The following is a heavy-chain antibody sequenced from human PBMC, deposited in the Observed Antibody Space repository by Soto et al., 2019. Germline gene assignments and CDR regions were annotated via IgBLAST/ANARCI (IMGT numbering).Heavy chain of an antibody. CDR2: IIGSGGIT. D-gene: IGHD6-19*01. J-gene: IGHJ6*01. CDR1: GFTFRTYA. CDR3: AKDSEQWVGGHYGMDV. Sequence: GRSLRLPCPASGFTFRTYAMTGFRQAPGKGLEWVSAIIGSGGITYYADSLKGRFTISRDNSKNLLYRRMNSLRAEDTDVDDCAKDSEQWVGGHYGMDVWGQGTTVTVSS. V-gene: IGHV3-23*01.